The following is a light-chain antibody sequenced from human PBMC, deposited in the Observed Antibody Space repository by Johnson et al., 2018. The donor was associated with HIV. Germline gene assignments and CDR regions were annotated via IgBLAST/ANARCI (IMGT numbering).Light chain of an antibody. Sequence: VLPQPPSVSAAPGQKVTISCSGSSSNIGNNYVSWYQQLPGTAPKLLIYDNNKRPSGIPDRFSGSKSGTSATLVITGLQTGDEADYYCETWDISLIAPYVFGTGTKVTVL. V-gene: IGLV1-51*01. J-gene: IGLJ1*01. CDR3: ETWDISLIAPYV. CDR2: DNN. CDR1: SSNIGNNY.